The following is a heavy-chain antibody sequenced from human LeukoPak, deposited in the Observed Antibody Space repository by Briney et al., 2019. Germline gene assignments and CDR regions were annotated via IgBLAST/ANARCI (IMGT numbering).Heavy chain of an antibody. V-gene: IGHV1-18*01. J-gene: IGHJ4*02. CDR3: ARGTPVDFWSGLDY. CDR1: GYTFTSYG. D-gene: IGHD3-3*01. Sequence: ASVKVSCKASGYTFTSYGISWVRQAPGQGLEWMGWISAYNGNTNYAQKLQGRVTMATDTSTSTAYMELRSLRSDDTAVYYCARGTPVDFWSGLDYWGQGTLVTVSS. CDR2: ISAYNGNT.